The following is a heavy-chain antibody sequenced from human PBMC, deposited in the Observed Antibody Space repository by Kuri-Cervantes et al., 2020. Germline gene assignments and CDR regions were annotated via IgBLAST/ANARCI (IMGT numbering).Heavy chain of an antibody. CDR1: GFTFSSHG. CDR3: ARDAGPYYRWVGAFDI. J-gene: IGHJ3*02. V-gene: IGHV3-30*03. Sequence: LSLTCAVSGFTFSSHGMHWVRQAPGKGLEWVAVISYDGSNKYYADSVKGRFTISRDNSKNTLYLQMNSLRAEDTAVYYCARDAGPYYRWVGAFDIWGQGTMVTVSS. D-gene: IGHD3-22*01. CDR2: ISYDGSNK.